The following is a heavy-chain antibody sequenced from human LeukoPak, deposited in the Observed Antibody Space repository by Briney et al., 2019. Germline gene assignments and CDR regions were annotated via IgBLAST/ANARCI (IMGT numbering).Heavy chain of an antibody. D-gene: IGHD3-3*01. V-gene: IGHV3-23*01. CDR1: GFTFGSYA. Sequence: PGGSLRLSCAASGFTFGSYAMSWVRQAPGKGLEWVSSISGSGSSTYYADSVRGRFTVSRDNSKNTLHLHMNSLRAEDTAAYYCAKVATVFDYYYYGMDVWGQGTTVTVSS. J-gene: IGHJ6*02. CDR2: ISGSGSST. CDR3: AKVATVFDYYYYGMDV.